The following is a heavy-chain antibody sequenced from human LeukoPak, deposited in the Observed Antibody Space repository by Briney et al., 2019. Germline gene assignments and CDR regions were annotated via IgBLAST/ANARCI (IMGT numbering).Heavy chain of an antibody. Sequence: ASVKVSRKASVYTHTCYYMHGVRPAPAQGLGGMGWINPNSGGTNYGQGFEGRLTMHRHTYIRTAYVELSRLRSGGTAVCYCVRAGVAPHEFELWGQGTLVTVSS. CDR2: INPNSGGT. V-gene: IGHV1-2*02. J-gene: IGHJ4*02. D-gene: IGHD3-3*01. CDR3: VRAGVAPHEFEL. CDR1: VYTHTCYY.